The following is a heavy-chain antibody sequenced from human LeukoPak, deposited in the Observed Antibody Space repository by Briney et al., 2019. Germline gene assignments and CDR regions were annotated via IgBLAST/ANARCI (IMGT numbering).Heavy chain of an antibody. CDR1: GFTFSSYA. D-gene: IGHD2-15*01. J-gene: IGHJ4*02. CDR2: ISYDGSNK. V-gene: IGHV3-30-3*01. Sequence: GGSLRLSCAASGFTFSSYAMHWVRQAPGKGLEWVAVISYDGSNKYYADSVKGRFTISRENPKNTLYLQMNSLRPDDTAVYYCAKAVVGGTVGDYWGQGTLVTVSS. CDR3: AKAVVGGTVGDY.